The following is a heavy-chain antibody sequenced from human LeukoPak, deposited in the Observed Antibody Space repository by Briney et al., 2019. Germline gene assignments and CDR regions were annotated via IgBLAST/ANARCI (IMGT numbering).Heavy chain of an antibody. CDR2: ISYEVGKE. D-gene: IGHD2-2*01. CDR1: GFTFSRYA. V-gene: IGHV3-30-3*01. J-gene: IGHJ4*02. Sequence: PGRSLRLSCAASGFTFSRYAMHWVRQAPGKWLEWVAFISYEVGKESYADSEKGRFTVSRDNSRTTLYLQMNSPRAEDTDVYYCAREGGYCSSTTCYFDSWGQGTLVTVSS. CDR3: AREGGYCSSTTCYFDS.